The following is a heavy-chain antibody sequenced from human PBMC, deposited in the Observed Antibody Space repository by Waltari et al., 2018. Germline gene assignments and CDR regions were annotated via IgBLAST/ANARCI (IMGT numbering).Heavy chain of an antibody. CDR3: ARRTSSADAP. Sequence: QVQLVQSGAEVKQPGASVTVSCKASGYSFADYFLHWVRQAPGQGLEWMGWINPDKGGTNYSQMFQGRLVLTRDTSIITAYMQLTSLTSDDTAVYYCARRTSSADAPWGQGTLVTVSS. J-gene: IGHJ5*02. V-gene: IGHV1-2*02. CDR1: GYSFADYF. CDR2: INPDKGGT.